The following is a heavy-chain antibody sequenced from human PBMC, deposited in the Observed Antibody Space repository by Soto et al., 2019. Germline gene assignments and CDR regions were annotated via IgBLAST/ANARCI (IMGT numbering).Heavy chain of an antibody. CDR1: GGSISSGGYY. CDR2: IYYSGST. D-gene: IGHD2-2*01. CDR3: ARFWRGPAAIYYYDGMDV. Sequence: QVQLQESGPGLVKPSQTLSLTCTVSGGSISSGGYYWSWIRQHPGKGLEWIGYIYYSGSTYYNPSLKSGVTISVDTSKNQFSLKLSAVTAADTAVYYCARFWRGPAAIYYYDGMDVWGQGTTVTVSS. V-gene: IGHV4-31*03. J-gene: IGHJ6*02.